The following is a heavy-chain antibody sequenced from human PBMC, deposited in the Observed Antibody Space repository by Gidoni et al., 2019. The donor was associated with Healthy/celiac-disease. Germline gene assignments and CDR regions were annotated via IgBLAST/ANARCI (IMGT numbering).Heavy chain of an antibody. V-gene: IGHV3-48*02. Sequence: EVQLVESGGGLVQPGGSLRLSCEASGFTFSSYSMNWVRQAPGKGLECVSYISSSSSTIYYVDTVKGRFTISRDNAKNSLYLQMNSLRDEDTAVYYCAREEQWLAHFDYWGQGTLVTVSS. CDR2: ISSSSSTI. CDR1: GFTFSSYS. CDR3: AREEQWLAHFDY. J-gene: IGHJ4*02. D-gene: IGHD6-19*01.